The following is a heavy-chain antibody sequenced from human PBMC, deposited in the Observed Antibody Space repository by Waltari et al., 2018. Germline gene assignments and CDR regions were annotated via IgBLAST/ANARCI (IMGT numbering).Heavy chain of an antibody. V-gene: IGHV1-2*02. CDR3: AVSYTGWYGDLDY. CDR2: INPSSGGT. CDR1: GYSFTGYY. Sequence: QVLLVQSGAEVKKPGASVKVSCKASGYSFTGYYLHWVRQAPGQGLEWMGWINPSSGGTSYEQIFQGRVTMTRDTSISTAYMELSRLTSDDTAVYYCAVSYTGWYGDLDYWGQGTLVTVSS. D-gene: IGHD6-19*01. J-gene: IGHJ4*02.